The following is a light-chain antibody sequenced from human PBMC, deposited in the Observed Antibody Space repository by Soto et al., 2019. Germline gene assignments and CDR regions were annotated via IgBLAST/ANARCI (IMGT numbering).Light chain of an antibody. J-gene: IGLJ1*01. CDR3: CSYAGSSTLV. V-gene: IGLV2-23*02. CDR2: EVS. Sequence: QSVLTQPASVSGSPGQSITTSCTGTSSDVGSYNLVSWYQHHPGKAPKLMIYEVSKRPSGVSNRFSGSKSGNTASLTISGLQAEDEADYYCCSYAGSSTLVFGTGTKVTVL. CDR1: SSDVGSYNL.